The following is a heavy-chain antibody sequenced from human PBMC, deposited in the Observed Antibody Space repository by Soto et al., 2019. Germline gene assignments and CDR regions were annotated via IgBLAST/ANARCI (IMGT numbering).Heavy chain of an antibody. V-gene: IGHV3-33*08. CDR1: GFTFRNFG. Sequence: QVRLVESGGGVVQPGRSLRLSCSASGFTFRNFGFHWVRQAPGKGLEWVALIWYDGSNKYYAESLKGRVSISRDNSKNTLYLEMNSLRFEDTAVYYCARDGDIQGGPPPKNYAMDVWGQGTPVTVSS. CDR2: IWYDGSNK. CDR3: ARDGDIQGGPPPKNYAMDV. D-gene: IGHD5-12*01. J-gene: IGHJ6*02.